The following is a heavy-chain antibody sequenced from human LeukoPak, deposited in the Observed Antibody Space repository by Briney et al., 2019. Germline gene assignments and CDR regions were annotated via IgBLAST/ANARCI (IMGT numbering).Heavy chain of an antibody. D-gene: IGHD2-15*01. CDR3: VRVKGSYFDY. CDR1: GFPLSGYS. J-gene: IGHJ4*02. CDR2: ISSSGSAI. V-gene: IGHV3-48*01. Sequence: GGSLRLSCAASGFPLSGYSINWVRQAPGKGLEWVSYISSSGSAIYYVDSVKGRFTVSRDNAKNSLFLQMNSPRAEDTAVYYCVRVKGSYFDYWGQGALVTVSS.